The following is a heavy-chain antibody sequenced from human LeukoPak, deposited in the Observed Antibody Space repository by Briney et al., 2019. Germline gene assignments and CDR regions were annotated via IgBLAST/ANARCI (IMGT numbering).Heavy chain of an antibody. CDR1: GFIYSTYA. Sequence: PGGSLRLSCSASGFIYSTYAMHWVRQAPGKGLEYVAVISSNGGGTYYAESVKGRFTISRDNSKNMLYLQMDRLRTEDTAVYFCVKDTPSAGSWAAFDIWGQGTMVTVSS. J-gene: IGHJ3*02. CDR3: VKDTPSAGSWAAFDI. D-gene: IGHD3-10*01. CDR2: ISSNGGGT. V-gene: IGHV3-64D*09.